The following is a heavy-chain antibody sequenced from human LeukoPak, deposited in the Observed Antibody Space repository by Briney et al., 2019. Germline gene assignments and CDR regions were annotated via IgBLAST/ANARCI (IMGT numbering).Heavy chain of an antibody. J-gene: IGHJ4*02. V-gene: IGHV4-59*01. D-gene: IGHD2-2*01. CDR2: IYYSGST. CDR1: GGSISSYY. CDR3: AREGDCSSTSCPFDY. Sequence: SETLSLTCTVSGGSISSYYWSWIGQPPGKGLEWIGYIYYSGSTNYNPSLKSRVTISVDTSKNQFSLKLSSVTAADTAVYYCAREGDCSSTSCPFDYWGQGTLVTVSS.